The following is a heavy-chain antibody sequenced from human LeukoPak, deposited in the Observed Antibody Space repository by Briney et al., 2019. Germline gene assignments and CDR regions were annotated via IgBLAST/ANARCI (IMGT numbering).Heavy chain of an antibody. CDR1: GFTFSSYA. CDR2: ISGSGGST. J-gene: IGHJ4*02. CDR3: AKVPTYYYDSTGYYYSDY. V-gene: IGHV3-23*01. D-gene: IGHD3-22*01. Sequence: GGSLRLSCAASGFTFSSYAMSWVCQAPGKGLEWVSAISGSGGSTYYADSVKGRFTISRDNSKNTLYLQMNSLRAEDTAVYYCAKVPTYYYDSTGYYYSDYWGQGTLVTVSS.